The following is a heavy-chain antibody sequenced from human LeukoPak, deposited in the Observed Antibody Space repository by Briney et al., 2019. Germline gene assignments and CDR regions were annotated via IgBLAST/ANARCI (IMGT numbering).Heavy chain of an antibody. J-gene: IGHJ4*02. CDR3: ARDLGYCTNGVCHTRFDY. V-gene: IGHV4-31*03. CDR1: GGSISSGGYC. D-gene: IGHD2-8*01. CDR2: IYYSGST. Sequence: SETLSLTCTVSGGSISSGGYCWSWIRQHPGKGLEWIGYIYYSGSTYYNPSLKSRVTISVDTSKNQFSLKLSSVTAADTAVYYCARDLGYCTNGVCHTRFDYWGQGTLVAVSS.